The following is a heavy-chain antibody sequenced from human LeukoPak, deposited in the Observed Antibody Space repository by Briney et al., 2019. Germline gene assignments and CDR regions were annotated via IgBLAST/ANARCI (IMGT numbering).Heavy chain of an antibody. V-gene: IGHV3-23*01. D-gene: IGHD1-14*01. Sequence: GGSLRLSCGASGFSVRGYVMGGVRQAPGKGLDWGSLIIADGVETYCVESVKGRFTISRDNSKTTLYLQMTSLRDDDTAVYYCAKLAGSCVSRSCWYFDYWGQGTLVSVSS. J-gene: IGHJ4*02. CDR2: IIADGVET. CDR1: GFSVRGYV. CDR3: AKLAGSCVSRSCWYFDY.